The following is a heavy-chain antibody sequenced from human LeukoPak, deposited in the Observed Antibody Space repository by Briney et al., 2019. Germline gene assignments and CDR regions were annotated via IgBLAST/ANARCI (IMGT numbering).Heavy chain of an antibody. V-gene: IGHV3-7*01. J-gene: IGHJ4*02. CDR3: TRGGDY. CDR2: INEDGSEK. CDR1: GFTFSSYW. Sequence: GGSLRLSCVASGFTFSSYWMNWVRQAPGKGLEWVANINEDGSEKYHVDSAKGRFTISRDNAKNSLHLQMNGLRVEDTAVYYCTRGGDYWGQGTLVTVSS.